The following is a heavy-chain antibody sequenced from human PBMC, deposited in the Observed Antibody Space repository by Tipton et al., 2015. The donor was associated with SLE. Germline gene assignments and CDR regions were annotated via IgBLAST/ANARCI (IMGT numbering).Heavy chain of an antibody. V-gene: IGHV4-39*01. CDR2: IHYSGST. D-gene: IGHD5-12*01. CDR1: GGSISSNSYY. CDR3: TRRVATSYWYFDL. J-gene: IGHJ2*01. Sequence: TLSLTCTVSGGSISSNSYYWDWIRQPPGKGLEWIGGIHYSGSTYYNPSLKSRVTMSVDTSKNQFSLKLSSVTAADTSVFYCTRRVATSYWYFDLWGRGTLVTVSS.